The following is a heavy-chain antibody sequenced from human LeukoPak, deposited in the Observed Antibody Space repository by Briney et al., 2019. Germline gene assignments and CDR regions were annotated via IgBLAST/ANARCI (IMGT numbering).Heavy chain of an antibody. Sequence: SGGSLRLSCAASGFNFISYGMHWVRQAPGKGLEWVAVISHDGSNKYYADSVKGRFTISRDNSKNTLYLQMNSLRAEDTAVYYCARDLNAFDIWGQGTMVTVSS. CDR2: ISHDGSNK. J-gene: IGHJ3*02. V-gene: IGHV3-30*03. CDR3: ARDLNAFDI. CDR1: GFNFISYG.